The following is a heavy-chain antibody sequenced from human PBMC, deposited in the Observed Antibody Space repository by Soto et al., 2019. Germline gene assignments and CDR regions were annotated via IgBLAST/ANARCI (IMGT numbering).Heavy chain of an antibody. CDR2: ISGSGGVT. CDR1: GFSFSTYA. Sequence: EVQLLESGGGLVQPGGSLRLSCEVSGFSFSTYAMSWVRQAPGKGLEWVSAISGSGGVTYYAGSVKGRFTISRDNSKNTLYLHMNSLRAEDTAVYYCAKNGTDGVYNYYGMDVWGQGTMLTVSS. CDR3: AKNGTDGVYNYYGMDV. D-gene: IGHD2-8*01. J-gene: IGHJ6*02. V-gene: IGHV3-23*01.